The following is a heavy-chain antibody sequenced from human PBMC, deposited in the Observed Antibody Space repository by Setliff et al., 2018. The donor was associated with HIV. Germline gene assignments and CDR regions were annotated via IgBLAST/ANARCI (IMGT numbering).Heavy chain of an antibody. V-gene: IGHV1-2*02. CDR1: GYTFTGYY. D-gene: IGHD1-26*01. CDR3: ARDLGPGGGSYRMPINWFDP. J-gene: IGHJ5*02. Sequence: ASVKVSCKASGYTFTGYYMHWVRQAPGQGLEWMGWINPNSGGPNYAQKFQGRVTMTRDTSISTAYRELSRLRSDDTAVYYCARDLGPGGGSYRMPINWFDPWGQGTLVTVSS. CDR2: INPNSGGP.